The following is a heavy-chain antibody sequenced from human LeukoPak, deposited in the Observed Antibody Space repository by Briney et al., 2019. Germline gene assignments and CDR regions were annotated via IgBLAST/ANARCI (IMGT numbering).Heavy chain of an antibody. J-gene: IGHJ4*02. D-gene: IGHD6-13*01. Sequence: PGGSLRLSCAASGFTFRNYWMSWVRQVPGKGLEWVVNINEGGNEKNYVDSVKGRLTASRDNAQNSLYLQMNSLRVEDTAVYYCARHPNSNWDYWGQGTLVTVSS. V-gene: IGHV3-7*03. CDR2: INEGGNEK. CDR3: ARHPNSNWDY. CDR1: GFTFRNYW.